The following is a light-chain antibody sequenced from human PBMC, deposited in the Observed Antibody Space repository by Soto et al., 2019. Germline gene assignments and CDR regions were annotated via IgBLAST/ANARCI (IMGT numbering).Light chain of an antibody. V-gene: IGLV2-14*01. J-gene: IGLJ1*01. Sequence: QSALTQPASVSGSPGQSITISCTGTSSGVGSYNYVSWYQQHPGKAPKLMIYDVTNRPSGVSNRFSGSKSGNTASLTISGLQAEDEAVYYCSSYTSSSLRVFGTGTKLTVL. CDR1: SSGVGSYNY. CDR3: SSYTSSSLRV. CDR2: DVT.